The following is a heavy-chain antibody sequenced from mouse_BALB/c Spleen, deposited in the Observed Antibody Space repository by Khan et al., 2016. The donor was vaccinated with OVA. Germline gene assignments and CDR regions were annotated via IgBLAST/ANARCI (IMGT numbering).Heavy chain of an antibody. V-gene: IGHV1-18*01. CDR1: GYSFTGYY. CDR3: GRISIITLESFAY. Sequence: EVQLQESGPDLVKPGASVKISCKTSGYSFTGYYIHWVKQSQGKSLEWIGRVNPNNGGTTYNQKFKGQAIFTVEKSSSTAYIALSSLTSEDSAVYYCGRISIITLESFAYWGQGTLVTVSA. D-gene: IGHD1-1*01. CDR2: VNPNNGGT. J-gene: IGHJ3*01.